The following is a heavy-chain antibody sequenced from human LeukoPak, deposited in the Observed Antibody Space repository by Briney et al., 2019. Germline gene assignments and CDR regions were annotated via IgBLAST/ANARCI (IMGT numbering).Heavy chain of an antibody. CDR3: ARDPDYYYGMDV. J-gene: IGHJ6*02. Sequence: ASVKVSCKASGYTFTSYYMHWVRQAPGQGLEWMGWISAYNGNTNYAQKLQGRVTMTTDTSTSTAYMELRSLRSDDTAVYYCARDPDYYYGMDVWGQGTTVTVSS. CDR1: GYTFTSYY. V-gene: IGHV1-18*04. CDR2: ISAYNGNT.